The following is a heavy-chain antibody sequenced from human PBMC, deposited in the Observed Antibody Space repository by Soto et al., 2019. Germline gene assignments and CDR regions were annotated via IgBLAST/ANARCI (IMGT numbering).Heavy chain of an antibody. CDR3: ARHQEARYCSGGSCYPGEYFQH. CDR1: GGSISSSSYY. Sequence: SETLSLTCTVSGGSISSSSYYWGWIRQPPGKGLEWIGSIYYSGSTYYNPSLKSRVTISVDTSKNQFSLKLSSVTAADTAVYYCARHQEARYCSGGSCYPGEYFQHWGQGTLVTVSS. CDR2: IYYSGST. J-gene: IGHJ1*01. V-gene: IGHV4-39*01. D-gene: IGHD2-15*01.